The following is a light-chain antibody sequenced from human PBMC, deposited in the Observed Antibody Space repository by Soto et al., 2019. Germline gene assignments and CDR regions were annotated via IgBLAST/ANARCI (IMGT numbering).Light chain of an antibody. CDR3: GTWDSNLRGAYV. CDR2: DND. V-gene: IGLV1-51*01. Sequence: QSVLTQPPSVSAAPGQKVTISCSGSSSNIGNNYVSWYQQAPGAAPKLLIYDNDKRPSGIPDRFTGSKSGTSATLDITGLQTGDQADYFCGTWDSNLRGAYVSGTGTKVTVL. J-gene: IGLJ1*01. CDR1: SSNIGNNY.